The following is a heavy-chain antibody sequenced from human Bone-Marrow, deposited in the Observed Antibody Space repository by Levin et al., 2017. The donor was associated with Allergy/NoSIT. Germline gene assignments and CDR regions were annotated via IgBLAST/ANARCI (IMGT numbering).Heavy chain of an antibody. CDR1: GFTFRMFG. CDR3: AKTAEGQTMPRGVIGYNYFDT. V-gene: IGHV3-30*18. CDR2: ISFDGRHE. D-gene: IGHD3-10*01. J-gene: IGHJ5*02. Sequence: PGGSLRLSCAASGFTFRMFGMHWVRQAPGKGLEWLAVISFDGRHEYYADSVKGRFNISRDNSQNTFFLQLNSLKPEDTAVYHCAKTAEGQTMPRGVIGYNYFDTWGQGTVVTVSS.